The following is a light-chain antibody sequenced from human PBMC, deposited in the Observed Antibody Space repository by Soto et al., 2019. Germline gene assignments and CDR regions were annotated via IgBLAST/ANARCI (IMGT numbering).Light chain of an antibody. J-gene: IGKJ2*01. V-gene: IGKV1-5*01. CDR2: GAS. Sequence: DIQMTQSPSTLSASVGDRVTSTCRASQSISSWLAWYQQKPGKAPKLLIYGASSLESGVPSRFSGSGSVTEFTLTIDSLQPDDFAPYYCQQYSSSSPTFGQGNKLEI. CDR1: QSISSW. CDR3: QQYSSSSPT.